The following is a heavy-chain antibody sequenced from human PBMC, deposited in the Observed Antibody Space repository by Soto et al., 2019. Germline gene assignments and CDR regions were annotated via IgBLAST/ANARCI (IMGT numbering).Heavy chain of an antibody. CDR2: ISSSSSST. CDR1: GFTFSDYY. Sequence: PEGSLRLSCAASGFTFSDYYMSWIRQAPGKGLEWVSYISSSSSSTDYADSVKGRVTISRDNAKNSLYLQMNSLRAEDTAVYYCARDPSQLTRVRGGPDYWGQGTLVTVSS. CDR3: ARDPSQLTRVRGGPDY. V-gene: IGHV3-11*06. J-gene: IGHJ4*02. D-gene: IGHD3-10*01.